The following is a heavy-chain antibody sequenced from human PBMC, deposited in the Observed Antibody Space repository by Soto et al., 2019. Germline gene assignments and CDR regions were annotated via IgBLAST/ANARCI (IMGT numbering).Heavy chain of an antibody. D-gene: IGHD1-26*01. CDR1: GDSVSSNSAG. Sequence: PSQTLSLTCAITGDSVSSNSAGWSWVRQSPSRGLEWLGRTYYRSKWYYEYAVSVRGRITINPDTSKNQYSLQLNSVTPENTAVYFCARGEQYSGRIFDYWGQGTLVTVSS. CDR3: ARGEQYSGRIFDY. J-gene: IGHJ4*01. V-gene: IGHV6-1*01. CDR2: TYYRSKWYY.